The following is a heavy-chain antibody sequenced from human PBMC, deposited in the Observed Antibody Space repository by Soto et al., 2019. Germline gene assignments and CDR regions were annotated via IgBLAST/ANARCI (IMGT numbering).Heavy chain of an antibody. CDR3: GRTKDYFYGVDV. J-gene: IGHJ6*02. CDR2: IYHNERT. CDR1: GVSISSSQW. V-gene: IGHV4-4*02. Sequence: QVQLQESGPGLVKPSGTLSLTCAVSGVSISSSQWWSWVRQPPGKGLEWIGEIYHNERTNYNPSLKSRLTTSLDRSKNQVSLKLGSVTAAGTATYYCGRTKDYFYGVDVWGQGTTVTVSS.